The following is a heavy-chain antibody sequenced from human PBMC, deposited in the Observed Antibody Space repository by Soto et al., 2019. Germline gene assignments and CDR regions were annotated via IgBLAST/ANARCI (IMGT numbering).Heavy chain of an antibody. Sequence: SVKVSCKASGGTFSSYAISWVRQAPGQGLERMGGIIPIFGTANYAQKFQGRVTITADESTSTAYKELSSLRSEDTAVYYCAWDXXSYYDSSGYYYRWFDPWGQGXXVTXXS. CDR1: GGTFSSYA. V-gene: IGHV1-69*13. CDR2: IIPIFGTA. J-gene: IGHJ5*02. D-gene: IGHD3-22*01. CDR3: AWDXXSYYDSSGYYYRWFDP.